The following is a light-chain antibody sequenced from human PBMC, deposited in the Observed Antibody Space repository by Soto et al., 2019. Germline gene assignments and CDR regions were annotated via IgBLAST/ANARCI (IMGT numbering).Light chain of an antibody. J-gene: IGLJ3*02. V-gene: IGLV2-8*01. CDR2: EVT. CDR3: SSYTSSSTPWV. Sequence: QSALTQPPSASGSPGQSVTISCTGTSSDVGGYNYVSWYQQQPGKAPKLIIYEVTKRPSGVPDRFSGSKSGNTASLTISGLQAEDEADYYCSSYTSSSTPWVFGGGTKLTVL. CDR1: SSDVGGYNY.